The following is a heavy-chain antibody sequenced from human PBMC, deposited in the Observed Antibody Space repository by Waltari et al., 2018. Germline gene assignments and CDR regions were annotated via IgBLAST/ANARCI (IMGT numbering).Heavy chain of an antibody. J-gene: IGHJ4*02. CDR1: GGSISSSSYY. Sequence: QLQLQESGPGLVKPSETLSLTCTVSGGSISSSSYYWGWIRQPPGKGLEWIGSIYYRGSTYYNPSLKSRVTISVDTSKNQFSLKLSSVTAADTAVYYCARDPIYNGGFIWGQGTLVTVSS. V-gene: IGHV4-39*02. D-gene: IGHD3-16*01. CDR2: IYYRGST. CDR3: ARDPIYNGGFI.